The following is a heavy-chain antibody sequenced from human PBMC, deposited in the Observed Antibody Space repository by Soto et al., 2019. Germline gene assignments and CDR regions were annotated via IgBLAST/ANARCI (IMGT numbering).Heavy chain of an antibody. CDR2: IYYSGST. D-gene: IGHD3-3*01. Sequence: SETLSLTCTVSGGSVGSGSYYWSWIRQPPGKGLEWIGYIYYSGSTNYNPSLKSRVTISVDTSKNQFSLELSCVTAADTALYYCAKVGVLRFLESSLHAEYLQHWGQGTLVTVSS. CDR3: AKVGVLRFLESSLHAEYLQH. V-gene: IGHV4-61*01. CDR1: GGSVGSGSYY. J-gene: IGHJ1*01.